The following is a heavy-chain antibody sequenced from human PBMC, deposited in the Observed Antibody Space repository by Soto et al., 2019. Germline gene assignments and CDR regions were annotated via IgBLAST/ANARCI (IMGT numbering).Heavy chain of an antibody. CDR3: TVWGNPDERPGFDS. V-gene: IGHV3-73*01. Sequence: GGSLRLSCAASGFTFSGSAMHWVRQASGKGLEWVGRIRSKANSYATAYAASVKGRFTISRDDSKNTAYLQMNSLKTEDTAVYYCTVWGNPDERPGFDSWGQGTLVTVPQ. D-gene: IGHD3-16*01. J-gene: IGHJ4*02. CDR2: IRSKANSYAT. CDR1: GFTFSGSA.